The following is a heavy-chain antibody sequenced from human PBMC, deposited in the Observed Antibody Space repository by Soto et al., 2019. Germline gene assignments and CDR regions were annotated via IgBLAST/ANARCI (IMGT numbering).Heavy chain of an antibody. V-gene: IGHV4-59*01. CDR1: GGSISSYY. CDR3: VRVGRNRVTMVRGAPNYGMDV. Sequence: SETLSLTCTVSGGSISSYYWSWIRQPPGKGLERIGYIHYSGSTNYNPSLKSRVTISVDTSKNQFSLKLSSVTAADTAVYYCVRVGRNRVTMVRGAPNYGMDVWGQGTTVTVSS. CDR2: IHYSGST. J-gene: IGHJ6*02. D-gene: IGHD3-10*01.